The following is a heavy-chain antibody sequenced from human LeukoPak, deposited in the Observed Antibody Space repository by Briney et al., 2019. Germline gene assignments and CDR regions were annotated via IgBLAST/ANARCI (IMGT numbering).Heavy chain of an antibody. V-gene: IGHV3-7*05. Sequence: GGSLRLSCAASGFTFSTYWMSGVRQAPGKGLEWVANMDQDGTEKNYVDSVKGRFTISRDNAKNLLYVQMNSLRAEDTAVYYCARDRGYSTFDIWGQGTMVTVSS. D-gene: IGHD5-18*01. CDR1: GFTFSTYW. J-gene: IGHJ3*02. CDR2: MDQDGTEK. CDR3: ARDRGYSTFDI.